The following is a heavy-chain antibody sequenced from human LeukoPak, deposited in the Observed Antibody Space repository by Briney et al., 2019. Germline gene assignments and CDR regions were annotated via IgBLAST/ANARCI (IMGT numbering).Heavy chain of an antibody. Sequence: GASVKDSCKASGYTFTGYYIHWVRQAPGQGLEWMGWINPNTGGTNYAQKFQGRVTMTRDTSISTAYMELSRLRSDDTAVYYCARARVYVISPPPDYWGQGTLVTVSS. J-gene: IGHJ4*02. CDR1: GYTFTGYY. D-gene: IGHD3-10*02. CDR3: ARARVYVISPPPDY. V-gene: IGHV1-2*02. CDR2: INPNTGGT.